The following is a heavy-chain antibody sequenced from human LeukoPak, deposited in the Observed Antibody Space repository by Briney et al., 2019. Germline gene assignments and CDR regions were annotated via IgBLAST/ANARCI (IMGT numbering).Heavy chain of an antibody. Sequence: SVKVSCKASGGTFSSYAISWVRQAPGQGLEWMGGIIPIFGTANYAQKFQGRVTITADESTSTAYMELSSLRSEDTAVYYCARAPYGDYADTDYWGQGTLVTVSS. D-gene: IGHD4-17*01. J-gene: IGHJ4*02. CDR3: ARAPYGDYADTDY. V-gene: IGHV1-69*13. CDR1: GGTFSSYA. CDR2: IIPIFGTA.